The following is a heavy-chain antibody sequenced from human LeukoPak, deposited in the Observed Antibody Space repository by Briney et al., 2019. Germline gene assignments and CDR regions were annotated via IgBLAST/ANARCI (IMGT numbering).Heavy chain of an antibody. V-gene: IGHV3-30*18. J-gene: IGHJ4*02. CDR1: GFTFSSYG. Sequence: GGSLRLSCAASGFTFSSYGMHWVRQAPGKGLEWVAVISYDGSNKYYADSVKGRFTISRDNPKNTLYLQMNSLRAEDTAKYYCAKRREGAFDYWGQGILVTVSS. D-gene: IGHD1-26*01. CDR2: ISYDGSNK. CDR3: AKRREGAFDY.